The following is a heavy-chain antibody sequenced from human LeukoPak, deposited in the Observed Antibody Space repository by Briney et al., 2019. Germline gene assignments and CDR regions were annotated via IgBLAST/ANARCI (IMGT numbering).Heavy chain of an antibody. Sequence: GSSVKVSCKASGGTFSSYAISWVRQAPGQGLEWMGGIIPIFGTANYAQKFQGRVTITADKSTSTAYMELSSLRSEDTAVYYCARDNPMATKSEPFDYWGQGTLVTVSS. CDR2: IIPIFGTA. V-gene: IGHV1-69*06. D-gene: IGHD5-24*01. CDR1: GGTFSSYA. CDR3: ARDNPMATKSEPFDY. J-gene: IGHJ4*02.